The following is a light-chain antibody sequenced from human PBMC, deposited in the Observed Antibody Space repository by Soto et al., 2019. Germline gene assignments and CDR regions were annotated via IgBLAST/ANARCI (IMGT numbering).Light chain of an antibody. CDR1: SSNIGNNY. Sequence: QSVLTQPPSVSAAPGQKVTISCSGSSSNIGNNYVSWYQQLPGTAPKLLIYDNNKRPSGIPDRFSGSKSGTSATLGITGLPTGDEADYYCGTWDSSLSVGVFGGGTKLTVL. V-gene: IGLV1-51*01. J-gene: IGLJ2*01. CDR2: DNN. CDR3: GTWDSSLSVGV.